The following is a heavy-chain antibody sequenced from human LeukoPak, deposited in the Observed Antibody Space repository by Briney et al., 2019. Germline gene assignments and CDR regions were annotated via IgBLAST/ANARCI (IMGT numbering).Heavy chain of an antibody. V-gene: IGHV1-2*02. CDR2: INPDSGDT. CDR3: ARGGTLAGHWYYDL. J-gene: IGHJ2*01. CDR1: GCSFSGHY. D-gene: IGHD6-19*01. Sequence: ASVKVSCKASGCSFSGHYMDWVRQAPGQGLEWVGWINPDSGDTNYAQKFQGRVTMTRDTSISTAYMELSSLRSDDTAVYYCARGGTLAGHWYYDLWGRGTQVAVSS.